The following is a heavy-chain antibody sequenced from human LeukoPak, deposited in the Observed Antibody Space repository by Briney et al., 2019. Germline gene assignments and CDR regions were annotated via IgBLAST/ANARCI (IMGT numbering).Heavy chain of an antibody. V-gene: IGHV4-59*01. CDR3: ERDERSRYYYMDV. CDR1: GGSISSYY. J-gene: IGHJ6*03. Sequence: PSETLSLTCTVSGGSISSYYWSWIRQPPGKGLEWIGYIYYSGGTKYNPSLKSRVTISVDTSKNQSSLKLSSMTAADTAVYYCERDERSRYYYMDVWGKGTTVTVSS. CDR2: IYYSGGT.